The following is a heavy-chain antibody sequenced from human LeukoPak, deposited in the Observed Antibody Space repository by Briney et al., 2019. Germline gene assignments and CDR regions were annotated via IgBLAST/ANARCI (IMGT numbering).Heavy chain of an antibody. Sequence: SVKVSCKASGGTFSSYAISWVRQAPGQGLEWMGGIIPIFGTANYAQKFQGRVTITADESTSTAYMELSSLRSEDTAVYYCARAALYCSSTSCYNYFDYWGQGTLVTVSS. CDR1: GGTFSSYA. D-gene: IGHD2-2*02. J-gene: IGHJ4*02. CDR2: IIPIFGTA. CDR3: ARAALYCSSTSCYNYFDY. V-gene: IGHV1-69*13.